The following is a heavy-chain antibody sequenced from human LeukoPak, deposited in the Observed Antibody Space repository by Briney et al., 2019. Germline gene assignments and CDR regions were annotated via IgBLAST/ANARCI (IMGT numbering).Heavy chain of an antibody. CDR1: GGSISSYY. CDR2: IYYSGST. Sequence: SETLSLTCTVSGGSISSYYWSWIRQPPGKGLEWIGYIYYSGSTNYNPSLKSRVTISVDTSKNQFSLKLSSVTAADTAVYYCVRGAADYDFWSGYWGGQEGPVNYYYYYGMDVWGQGTTVTVSS. D-gene: IGHD3-3*01. J-gene: IGHJ6*02. CDR3: VRGAADYDFWSGYWGGQEGPVNYYYYYGMDV. V-gene: IGHV4-59*01.